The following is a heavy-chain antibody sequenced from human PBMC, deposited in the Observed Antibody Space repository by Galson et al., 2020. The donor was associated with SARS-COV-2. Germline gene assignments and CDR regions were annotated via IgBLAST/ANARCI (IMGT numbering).Heavy chain of an antibody. CDR1: GTSISSGSSS. CDR3: ARLHYGEYAPEAFDI. D-gene: IGHD4-17*01. V-gene: IGHV4-30-2*01. Sequence: SETLSLTCAVYGTSISSGSSSWNWLRQPTGKGLAWIGYISHSEGTYYKPSLKSRITISGDRSKNQFSLRLSSVTAADTSVYYCARLHYGEYAPEAFDIWGPGTRVTV. CDR2: ISHSEGT. J-gene: IGHJ3*02.